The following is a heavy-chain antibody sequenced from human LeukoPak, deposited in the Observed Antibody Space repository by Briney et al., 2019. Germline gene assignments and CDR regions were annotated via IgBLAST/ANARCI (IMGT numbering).Heavy chain of an antibody. CDR3: ARGVVVVAATIGFYNWFDP. V-gene: IGHV1-18*01. D-gene: IGHD2-15*01. J-gene: IGHJ5*02. Sequence: ASVKVSCKASGYTFTSYDINWVRQAPGQGLEWMGWISAYNGNTNYAQKLQGRVTMTTDTSTSTAYMELRSLRSDDTAVYYCARGVVVVAATIGFYNWFDPWGQGTLVTVSS. CDR1: GYTFTSYD. CDR2: ISAYNGNT.